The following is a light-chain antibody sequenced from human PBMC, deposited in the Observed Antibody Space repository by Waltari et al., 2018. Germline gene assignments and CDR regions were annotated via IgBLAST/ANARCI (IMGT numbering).Light chain of an antibody. CDR2: EVR. Sequence: QSALTQPPSVSGSPGQSVTISCTGTSSDIGSYNRGSWFQQTPGTAPKLMIYEVRNRPSGVPDRFSASKSGNTASLTISGLQAEDEADYYCTAYTSTNAYVFGTGTKVTVL. CDR3: TAYTSTNAYV. V-gene: IGLV2-18*02. J-gene: IGLJ1*01. CDR1: SSDIGSYNR.